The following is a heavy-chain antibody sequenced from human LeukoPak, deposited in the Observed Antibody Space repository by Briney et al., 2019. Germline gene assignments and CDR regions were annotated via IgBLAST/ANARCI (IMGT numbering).Heavy chain of an antibody. D-gene: IGHD3-3*01. CDR2: MNPNSGNT. J-gene: IGHJ4*02. CDR1: GYTFPSYD. Sequence: GSSVPVSYKSSGYTFPSYDINWVRQATGQGLEWMGCMNPNSGNTGYAQKFHGRVTITRLTTISTAYMELSSLRSEDTAVYYCARGRITIFGVVIIAGDFDYWGQGTLVTVSS. CDR3: ARGRITIFGVVIIAGDFDY. V-gene: IGHV1-8*03.